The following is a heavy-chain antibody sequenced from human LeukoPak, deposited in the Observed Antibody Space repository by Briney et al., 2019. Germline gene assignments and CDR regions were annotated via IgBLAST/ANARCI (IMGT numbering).Heavy chain of an antibody. CDR3: QPYYPSATQII. Sequence: PGGSLRLSCTASGFMFRNYGMHWVRQAPGKGLEWVAIISDDESSKFYGDSVKGRFTISRDNAKNTLYLQMNSLRLEDTAVYASQPYYPSATQIIWGQGTMVIVSS. D-gene: IGHD3-10*01. CDR2: ISDDESSK. J-gene: IGHJ3*02. V-gene: IGHV3-30*03. CDR1: GFMFRNYG.